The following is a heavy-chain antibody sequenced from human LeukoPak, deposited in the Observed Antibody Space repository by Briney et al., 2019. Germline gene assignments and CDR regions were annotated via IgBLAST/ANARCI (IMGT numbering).Heavy chain of an antibody. CDR1: GYTFTGYY. J-gene: IGHJ4*02. CDR2: INPNSGGT. CDR3: AIDYAPSMLYQKTFGY. D-gene: IGHD2/OR15-2a*01. Sequence: ASVKVSCKASGYTFTGYYMHWVRQAPGQGLEWMGWINPNSGGTNYAQKFQGRVTMTRDASISTAYMELRSLRSDDTAVYYCAIDYAPSMLYQKTFGYWGQGTLVTVSS. V-gene: IGHV1-2*02.